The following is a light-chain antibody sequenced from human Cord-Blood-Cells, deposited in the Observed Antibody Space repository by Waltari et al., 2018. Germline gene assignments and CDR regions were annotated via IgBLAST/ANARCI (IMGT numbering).Light chain of an antibody. V-gene: IGKV1-5*01. CDR1: QSISSW. Sequence: DIQMTQSLSTLSASVGDRVTITCRASQSISSWLAWYQQKQGKAPKLLIYDASRLESGVPSRFSGSGSGTEFTLTISSLQPDDFATYYCQQYNSYRTFGQGTKVEIK. CDR2: DAS. CDR3: QQYNSYRT. J-gene: IGKJ1*01.